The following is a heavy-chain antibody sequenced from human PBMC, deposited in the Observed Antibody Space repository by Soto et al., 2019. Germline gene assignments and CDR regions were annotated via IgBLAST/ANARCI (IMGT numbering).Heavy chain of an antibody. D-gene: IGHD6-6*01. Sequence: ASVKVSCKASGYTFTGYYMHWVRQAPGQGLEGMGWINPNSGGTNYAKKLQGWVTMTRYTSISTAYMELSRLRYDDTAVYYCARDMDLEYSSSSGAFDIWGQGTMVTVSS. J-gene: IGHJ3*02. V-gene: IGHV1-2*04. CDR3: ARDMDLEYSSSSGAFDI. CDR2: INPNSGGT. CDR1: GYTFTGYY.